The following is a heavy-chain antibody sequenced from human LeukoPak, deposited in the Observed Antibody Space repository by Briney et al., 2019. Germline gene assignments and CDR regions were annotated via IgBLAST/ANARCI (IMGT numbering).Heavy chain of an antibody. V-gene: IGHV3-53*01. CDR1: GFSVSSTY. Sequence: GGSLRLSCAASGFSVSSTYMSWVRQAPGKGLEWVSLMYSHGLTSYGDSVRGRFTISRDTSKNTLHLQMNSLRAEDTAIYYCVRDIGSYPPEKWGQGTLVTGSS. D-gene: IGHD1-26*01. CDR3: VRDIGSYPPEK. J-gene: IGHJ4*02. CDR2: MYSHGLT.